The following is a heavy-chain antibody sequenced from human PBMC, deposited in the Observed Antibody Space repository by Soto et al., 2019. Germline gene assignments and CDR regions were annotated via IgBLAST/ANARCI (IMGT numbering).Heavy chain of an antibody. J-gene: IGHJ3*02. CDR3: AREVREYYYDSSGYYHDAFDI. CDR2: IIPIFGRA. Sequence: QVQLVQSGAEVKKPGSSVKVSCKASGGTFSSYAISWVRQAPGQGLEWMGGIIPIFGRANYAQKFQGRVTITADESTSTAYMELSSLRSEDTAVYYCAREVREYYYDSSGYYHDAFDIWGQGTMVTVSS. CDR1: GGTFSSYA. D-gene: IGHD3-22*01. V-gene: IGHV1-69*01.